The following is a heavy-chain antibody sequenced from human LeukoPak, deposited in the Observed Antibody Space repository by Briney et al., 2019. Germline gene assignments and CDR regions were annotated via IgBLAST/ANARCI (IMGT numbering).Heavy chain of an antibody. V-gene: IGHV3-48*01. CDR1: GFSFSSYS. CDR3: AGTDSGSYSRWFDY. J-gene: IGHJ4*02. D-gene: IGHD1-26*01. CDR2: ISSSSTIK. Sequence: PGGSLRLSCAASGFSFSSYSMKWVRQAPGKGLEWVSYISSSSTIKYYADSVKGRFTVSRDNAKNSLYLQMNSLRAEDTAVYDCAGTDSGSYSRWFDYWGQGTLVTVSS.